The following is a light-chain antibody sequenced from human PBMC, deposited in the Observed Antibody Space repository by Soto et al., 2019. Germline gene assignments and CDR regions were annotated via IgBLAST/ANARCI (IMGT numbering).Light chain of an antibody. Sequence: VLTQSPLSLPVTLGQPASISCKSSQSLIYSNGKTYLNWYQQRPGQVPRRIIYQVSNRESGVPDRLSGSGSGSGTVFTLKISRGEAEDFGVYFGMEGTPSFGQGTKVE. CDR1: QSLIYSNGKTY. V-gene: IGKV2-30*01. J-gene: IGKJ1*01. CDR2: QVS. CDR3: MEGTPS.